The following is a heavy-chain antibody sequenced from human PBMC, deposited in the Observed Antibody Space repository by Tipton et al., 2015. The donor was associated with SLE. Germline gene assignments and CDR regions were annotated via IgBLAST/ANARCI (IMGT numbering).Heavy chain of an antibody. V-gene: IGHV4-31*03. J-gene: IGHJ3*02. Sequence: TLSLTCTVSGGSISSGGYYWSWIRQHPGKGLEWIGYIYYSGSTYYNPSLKSRVTTSVDTSKNQFSLKLSSVTAADTAVYYCASNVVAGDAFDIWGQGTMVTVSS. CDR2: IYYSGST. CDR1: GGSISSGGYY. CDR3: ASNVVAGDAFDI. D-gene: IGHD2-21*01.